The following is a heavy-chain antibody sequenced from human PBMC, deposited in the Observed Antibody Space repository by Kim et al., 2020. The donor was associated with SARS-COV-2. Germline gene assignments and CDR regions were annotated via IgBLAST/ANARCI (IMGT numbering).Heavy chain of an antibody. CDR1: GFTFSSYA. V-gene: IGHV3-23*01. CDR3: AKEDRSYCSSTSCLYYYYYYGMDV. D-gene: IGHD2-2*01. J-gene: IGHJ6*02. Sequence: GGSLRLSCAASGFTFSSYAMSWVRQAPGKGLEWVSAISGSGGSTYYADSVKGRFTISRDNSKNTLYLQMNSLRAEDTAVYYCAKEDRSYCSSTSCLYYYYYYGMDVWGQGTTVTVSS. CDR2: ISGSGGST.